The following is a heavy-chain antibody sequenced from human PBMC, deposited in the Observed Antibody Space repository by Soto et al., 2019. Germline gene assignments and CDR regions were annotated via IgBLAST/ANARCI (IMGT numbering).Heavy chain of an antibody. CDR1: GFSLSTSGVG. Sequence: QITLKESGPTLVKPTQTLTLTCTFSGFSLSTSGVGVGWIRQPPGKALEWIALIYWDDGKHSSPSLKSRLTITKDPSKHQVVLTMTNMDPVDTATYYCARTYCGGDCYSYYFDYWGQGTLVTVSS. D-gene: IGHD2-21*02. CDR3: ARTYCGGDCYSYYFDY. V-gene: IGHV2-5*02. CDR2: IYWDDGK. J-gene: IGHJ4*02.